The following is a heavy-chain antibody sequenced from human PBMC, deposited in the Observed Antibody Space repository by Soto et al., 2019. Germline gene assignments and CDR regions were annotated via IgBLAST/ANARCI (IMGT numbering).Heavy chain of an antibody. CDR2: IYSDDSK. D-gene: IGHD2-15*01. V-gene: IGHV2-5*02. J-gene: IGHJ5*02. Sequence: QLTLKESGPTLVQPTQTLTLNCTFDGFSLSTRGLGVGWIRQPPGKDVEWLALIYSDDSKRYNPSLMSRLTITTRTSKNKVVITMTNTGPLDTATYFCAHRPEFDMGLFRTWWQGTLVTVAS. CDR3: AHRPEFDMGLFRT. CDR1: GFSLSTRGLG.